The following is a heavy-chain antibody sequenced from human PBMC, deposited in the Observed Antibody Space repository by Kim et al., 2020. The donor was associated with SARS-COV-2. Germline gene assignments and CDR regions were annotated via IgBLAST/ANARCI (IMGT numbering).Heavy chain of an antibody. J-gene: IGHJ3*02. D-gene: IGHD1-7*01. CDR3: ARPGPIITGTTREAFDI. CDR1: GYSFTSYW. Sequence: GESLKISCKGSGYSFTSYWIGWVRQMPGKGLEWMGIIYPGDSDTRYSPSFQGQVTISADKSISTAYLQWSSLKASDTAMYYCARPGPIITGTTREAFDIWGQGTMVTVSS. V-gene: IGHV5-51*01. CDR2: IYPGDSDT.